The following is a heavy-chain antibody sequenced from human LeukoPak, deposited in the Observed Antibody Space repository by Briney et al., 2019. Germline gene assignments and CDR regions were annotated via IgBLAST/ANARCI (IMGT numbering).Heavy chain of an antibody. Sequence: SETLSLTCTVSGDSIRNFYWNWIRQSPGKGLERIGYIYQSGNTNYNPSLKSRFTMSIDTSKNQFSLNLNSVTAADTAVYYCARGNYGSGSYYVVDFDYWGQGTLVTVSS. V-gene: IGHV4-59*01. CDR1: GDSIRNFY. J-gene: IGHJ4*02. D-gene: IGHD3-10*01. CDR3: ARGNYGSGSYYVVDFDY. CDR2: IYQSGNT.